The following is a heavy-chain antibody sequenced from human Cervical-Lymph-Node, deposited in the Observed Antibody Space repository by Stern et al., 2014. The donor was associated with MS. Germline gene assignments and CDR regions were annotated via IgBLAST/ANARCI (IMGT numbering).Heavy chain of an antibody. Sequence: EDQLVESGGGLVQPGGSLRLSCAASGFTVGNNYMSWVRQAPGKGLEWVSLIDGAGSTYCEDSVKDRFTISRDNSKNTLFLQMNNLRAEDTAVYYCARESYCSGGTCYSGYNWFDPWGQGTLVTVSS. CDR1: GFTVGNNY. CDR2: IDGAGST. D-gene: IGHD2-15*01. CDR3: ARESYCSGGTCYSGYNWFDP. J-gene: IGHJ5*02. V-gene: IGHV3-66*01.